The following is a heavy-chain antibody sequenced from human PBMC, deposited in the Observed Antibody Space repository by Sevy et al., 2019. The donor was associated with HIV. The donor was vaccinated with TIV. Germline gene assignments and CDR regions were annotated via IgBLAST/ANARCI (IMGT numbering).Heavy chain of an antibody. D-gene: IGHD4-17*01. J-gene: IGHJ3*02. CDR1: VFTFGDYA. CDR2: IRSKAYGGTT. CDR3: TRNYGVGAFDI. V-gene: IGHV3-49*03. Sequence: GGSLRLSCTASVFTFGDYAMSWFRQAPGKGLEWVGFIRSKAYGGTTEYAASVKGRFTISRDDSKSIAYLQMNSLKTEDTAVYYCTRNYGVGAFDIWGQGTMVTVSS.